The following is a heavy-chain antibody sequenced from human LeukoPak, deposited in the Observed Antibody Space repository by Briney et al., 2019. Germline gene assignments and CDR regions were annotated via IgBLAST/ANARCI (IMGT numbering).Heavy chain of an antibody. CDR3: ARGSPAPDY. CDR1: GGSMSSYY. D-gene: IGHD1-26*01. J-gene: IGHJ4*02. V-gene: IGHV4-59*01. CDR2: IHYSGTT. Sequence: SETLSLTCTVSGGSMSSYYWSWIRQPPGKGLEWIGYIHYSGTTHYNPSFEGRVTISVDTSKNQFSLKLSSVTAADTAVYYCARGSPAPDYWGKGTLVTVSS.